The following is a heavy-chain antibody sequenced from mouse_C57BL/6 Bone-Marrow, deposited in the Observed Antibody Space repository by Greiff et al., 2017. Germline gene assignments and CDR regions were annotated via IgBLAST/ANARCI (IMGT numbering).Heavy chain of an antibody. CDR2: ISSGGSYT. D-gene: IGHD1-1*01. CDR3: ASHHPITTVVALPFAY. V-gene: IGHV5-6*01. CDR1: GFTFSSYG. Sequence: EVQVVESGGDLVKPGGSLKLSCAASGFTFSSYGMSWVRQTPDKRLEWVATISSGGSYTYYPDSVKGRFTISRDNAKNNLYLQMSMLKSEDTAIYYCASHHPITTVVALPFAYWGQGTLVTVSA. J-gene: IGHJ3*01.